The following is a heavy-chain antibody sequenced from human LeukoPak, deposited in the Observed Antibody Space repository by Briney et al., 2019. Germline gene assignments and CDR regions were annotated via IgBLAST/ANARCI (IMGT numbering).Heavy chain of an antibody. V-gene: IGHV3-33*01. Sequence: GGSLRLSCEASGFIFSSYGMHWVRQAPGKGLEWVASIWYDGSNKYYADSAKGRFTISRDNPKNTLYLLMNSLRAEDTAVYYCARPNWGAQLGYFDYWGQGTLVIVSS. CDR1: GFIFSSYG. CDR2: IWYDGSNK. J-gene: IGHJ4*02. CDR3: ARPNWGAQLGYFDY. D-gene: IGHD3-16*01.